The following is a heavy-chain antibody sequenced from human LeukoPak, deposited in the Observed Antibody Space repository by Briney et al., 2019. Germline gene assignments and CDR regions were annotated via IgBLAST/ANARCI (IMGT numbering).Heavy chain of an antibody. CDR3: AKPSHAADFDY. CDR2: ISGSGGST. CDR1: GFTFDDYA. D-gene: IGHD6-25*01. Sequence: PGRSLRLSCAASGFTFDDYAMSWVRQAPGKGLEWVSAISGSGGSTYYADSVKGRFTISRDNSKNTLYLQMNSLRAEDTAVYYCAKPSHAADFDYWGQGTLVTVSS. V-gene: IGHV3-23*01. J-gene: IGHJ4*02.